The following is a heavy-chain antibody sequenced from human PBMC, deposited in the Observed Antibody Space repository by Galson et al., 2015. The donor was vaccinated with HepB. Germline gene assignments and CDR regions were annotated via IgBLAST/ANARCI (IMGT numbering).Heavy chain of an antibody. CDR2: ISYDGNTQ. CDR3: AREPLGVAPYYYFYGMNV. J-gene: IGHJ6*02. Sequence: SLRLSCAASGFTFSDYAMHWVRQAPGKGLEWLAVISYDGNTQYYTNSVRGRFTISRDNSKNTMYLQMNSLKIEDTALYYCAREPLGVAPYYYFYGMNVWGLGTTVIVSS. CDR1: GFTFSDYA. D-gene: IGHD3-3*01. V-gene: IGHV3-30-3*01.